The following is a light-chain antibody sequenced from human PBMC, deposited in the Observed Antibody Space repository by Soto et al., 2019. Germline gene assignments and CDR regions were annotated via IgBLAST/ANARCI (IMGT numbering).Light chain of an antibody. CDR1: QSISSY. V-gene: IGKV1-5*03. Sequence: DLQLTQSPSTLSGSVGDRVTITCRASQSISSYLAWYQQKPGKAPKLLMYKASTLESGVPSRFSGSGSGTEFTLTISSLQPDDFATYFCQQYNSYWSTFGQGTKVEIK. J-gene: IGKJ1*01. CDR3: QQYNSYWST. CDR2: KAS.